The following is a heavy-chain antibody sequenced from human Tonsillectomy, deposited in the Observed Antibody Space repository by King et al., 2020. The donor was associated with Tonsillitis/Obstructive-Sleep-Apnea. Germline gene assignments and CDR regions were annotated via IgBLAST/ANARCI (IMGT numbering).Heavy chain of an antibody. Sequence: QLVQSGGGLVQPGRSLRLSCTASGFSFGDYAMSWVRQAPGKGLEWGGFVRSKAYGGTTEYAASVKGRFTISRNDSKSIAYLQMNSLKTEDTAVYYCTNDVSRGYYYAFDIWGQGTMGTVSS. CDR2: VRSKAYGGTT. CDR1: GFSFGDYA. V-gene: IGHV3-49*04. D-gene: IGHD3-22*01. J-gene: IGHJ3*02. CDR3: TNDVSRGYYYAFDI.